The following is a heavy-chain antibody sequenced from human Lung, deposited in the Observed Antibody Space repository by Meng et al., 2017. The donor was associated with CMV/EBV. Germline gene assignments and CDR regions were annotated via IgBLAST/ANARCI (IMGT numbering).Heavy chain of an antibody. CDR2: IKEDGSEK. CDR1: GFTFSRYW. D-gene: IGHD1-7*01. CDR3: VKLFDY. V-gene: IGHV3-7*03. Sequence: EXLKISCAASGFTFSRYWMTWVRQAPGKGLEWLANIKEDGSEKYYVESVKGRFTISRDNAKNSLYLEMNSLTVADTAVYYCVKLFDYWGQGTLVTVSS. J-gene: IGHJ4*02.